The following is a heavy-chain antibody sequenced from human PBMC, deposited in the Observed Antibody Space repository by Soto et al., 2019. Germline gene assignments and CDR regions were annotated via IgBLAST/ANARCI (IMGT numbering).Heavy chain of an antibody. V-gene: IGHV3-74*01. CDR3: LAGETNYFDF. CDR2: INSDGGTT. J-gene: IGHJ4*02. D-gene: IGHD3-10*01. CDR1: GLTLSRYW. Sequence: EVQLVESGGGLVQPGGSLRLSCAGSGLTLSRYWMHWVRQGPGKGLVWVSRINSDGGTTTYADSVKGRFTISRDNGKNTVDLQMNSRRAEDTAVYYCLAGETNYFDFWGQGTMVTVSS.